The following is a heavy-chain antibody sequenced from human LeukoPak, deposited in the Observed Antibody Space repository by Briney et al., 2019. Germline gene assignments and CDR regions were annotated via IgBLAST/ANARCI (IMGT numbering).Heavy chain of an antibody. J-gene: IGHJ4*02. D-gene: IGHD3-10*01. V-gene: IGHV3-30-3*01. Sequence: GGSLRLSCAASGFTFSSYAMHWVRQAPGKGLERVAVISYDGSNKFYADSVKGRFTLSRDNSKNTLDLQMNSLGIEDTAVYYCGRGSVGFGELNYWGQGTLVTVSS. CDR1: GFTFSSYA. CDR3: GRGSVGFGELNY. CDR2: ISYDGSNK.